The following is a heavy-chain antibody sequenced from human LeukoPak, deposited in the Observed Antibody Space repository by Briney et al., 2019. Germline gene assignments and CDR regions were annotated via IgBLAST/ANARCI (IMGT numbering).Heavy chain of an antibody. Sequence: GGSLRLSCSASGFAFSSDDMHWVRQAPGRGLEWLAVISYDGSNEDHAESVRGRFTISRNSLRPEDTAVYYCARGVVYSSGWYAGELDHWGLGTLVIVSS. V-gene: IGHV3-30*03. CDR2: ISYDGSNE. J-gene: IGHJ4*02. CDR3: AGELDH. CDR1: GFAFSSDD. D-gene: IGHD6-19*01.